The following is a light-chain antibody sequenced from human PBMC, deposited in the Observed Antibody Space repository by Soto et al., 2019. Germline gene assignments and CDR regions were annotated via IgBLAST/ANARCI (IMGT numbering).Light chain of an antibody. CDR1: QGISNY. J-gene: IGKJ3*01. V-gene: IGKV1-27*01. CDR2: AAS. Sequence: DLQMTQSPSSLSASVGDRVTITCRASQGISNYLAWYQQKPGKFPKLLIYAASTLQSGVPSRFSGSGSGTDFTLTISSLQPEDVATYYCQKYNSALGFTFGPGTKVDVK. CDR3: QKYNSALGFT.